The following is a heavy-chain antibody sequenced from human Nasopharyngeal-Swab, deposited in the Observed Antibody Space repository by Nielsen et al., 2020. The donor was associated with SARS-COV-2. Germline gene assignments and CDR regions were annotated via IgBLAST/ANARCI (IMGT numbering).Heavy chain of an antibody. J-gene: IGHJ6*02. CDR3: ARRGRCSGSSCDMDV. CDR1: GYTFNNYY. V-gene: IGHV1-46*02. CDR2: INPGRGGT. D-gene: IGHD2-2*01. Sequence: ASVKVSRQASGYTFNNYYIHWVRQARGQGLEWLGMINPGRGGTTYAQKFQGRVTMTRDTSTSTVFMDLSSLRSEDTAVYYCARRGRCSGSSCDMDVWGQGTTVTVSS.